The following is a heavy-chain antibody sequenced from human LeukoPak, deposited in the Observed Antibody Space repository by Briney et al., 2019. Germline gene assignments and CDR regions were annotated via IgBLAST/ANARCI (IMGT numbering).Heavy chain of an antibody. Sequence: SGPTLVNPTQTLTLTCTFSGFSLSTSGMCVSWIRQPPGKALEWLARIDWDDDKYYSTSLKTRLTISKDTSKNQVVLTMTNMDPVDTATYYCARIRMVRGVGDLDYWGRGTLVTVSS. V-gene: IGHV2-70*11. D-gene: IGHD3-10*01. CDR3: ARIRMVRGVGDLDY. J-gene: IGHJ4*02. CDR2: IDWDDDK. CDR1: GFSLSTSGMC.